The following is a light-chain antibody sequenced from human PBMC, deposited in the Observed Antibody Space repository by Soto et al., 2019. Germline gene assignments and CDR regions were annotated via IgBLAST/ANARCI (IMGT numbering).Light chain of an antibody. J-gene: IGLJ1*01. CDR2: END. Sequence: QSVLTQPPSLSAAPGQKVTISCSGSSSNIGNKFVSWYQQLPGTAPKLLIYENDKRPSGIPDRFSASKSGTSATLGITGLQTGDEADYFCGTYDTSLSACVFGPGTKLTVL. CDR1: SSNIGNKF. V-gene: IGLV1-51*01. CDR3: GTYDTSLSACV.